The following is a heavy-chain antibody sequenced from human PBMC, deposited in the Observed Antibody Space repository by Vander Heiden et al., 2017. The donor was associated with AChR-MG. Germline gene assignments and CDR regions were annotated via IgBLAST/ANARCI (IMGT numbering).Heavy chain of an antibody. CDR1: GGSISSSSYY. D-gene: IGHD2-21*02. Sequence: QLQLQESGPGLVKPSETLSLTCTVSGGSISSSSYYWGWIRQPPGKGLEWFGSIYYSGSTYYNPSLKSRVTISVDTSKNQFSLKLSSVTAADTAVYYCARYAYCGGDCYRYYYYYYGMDVWGQGTTVTVSS. CDR2: IYYSGST. CDR3: ARYAYCGGDCYRYYYYYYGMDV. V-gene: IGHV4-39*01. J-gene: IGHJ6*02.